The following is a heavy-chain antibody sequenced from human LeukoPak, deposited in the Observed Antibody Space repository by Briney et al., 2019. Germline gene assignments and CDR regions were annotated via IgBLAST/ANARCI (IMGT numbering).Heavy chain of an antibody. CDR2: IYRGDSDA. CDR3: ARRSSWWDFDY. CDR1: GYSFTSYW. Sequence: PGESLKISCKGSGYSFTSYWIGWVRQTPGKGLEWMGSIYRGDSDARYSPSFQGQVTMSADKSISTAYLQWSSLKASDTAMYYCARRSSWWDFDYWGQGTLVTVSS. D-gene: IGHD2-15*01. J-gene: IGHJ4*02. V-gene: IGHV5-51*01.